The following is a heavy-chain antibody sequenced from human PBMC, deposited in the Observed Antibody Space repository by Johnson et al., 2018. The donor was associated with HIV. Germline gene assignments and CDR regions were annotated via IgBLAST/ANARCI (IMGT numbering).Heavy chain of an antibody. CDR3: AKDTLEYSSSSGAFDI. J-gene: IGHJ3*02. Sequence: VESGGGVVRPGGSLRLSCAASGFTFDDYAMHWVRQAPGKGLEWVSGIRWNSGSIGYADSVKGRFTISRDNAKNSLYLQMNSLRAEDTALYYCAKDTLEYSSSSGAFDIWGQGTMVTVSS. D-gene: IGHD6-6*01. V-gene: IGHV3-9*01. CDR2: IRWNSGSI. CDR1: GFTFDDYA.